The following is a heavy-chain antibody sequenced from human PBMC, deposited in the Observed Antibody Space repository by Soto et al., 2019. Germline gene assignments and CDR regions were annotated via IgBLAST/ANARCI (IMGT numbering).Heavy chain of an antibody. CDR3: SRGHYIRYASLSRFDL. V-gene: IGHV3-74*01. CDR2: INSDGSNT. J-gene: IGHJ4*02. Sequence: EVQLVESGGGVVQPGGSLRLSCAASGFTLSSYWMHWVRQAPGKGLVWVSRINSDGSNTNYADSVKGRFTISRDNAKNTLYLQMSSLRAEDTAVYYCSRGHYIRYASLSRFDLWGQGTLVTVSS. D-gene: IGHD4-4*01. CDR1: GFTLSSYW.